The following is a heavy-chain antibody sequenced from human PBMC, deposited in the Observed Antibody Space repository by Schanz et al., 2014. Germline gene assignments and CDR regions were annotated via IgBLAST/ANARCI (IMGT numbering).Heavy chain of an antibody. D-gene: IGHD1-26*01. V-gene: IGHV3-23*01. CDR1: GFSFTTYA. CDR2: ISSGGGST. CDR3: ARNRGSGGQNWYFDL. Sequence: VQLLESGGGLVQPGGSLRLSCASSGFSFTTYAMSWVRQAPGKGLEWVSSISSGGGSTYYADSVKGRFTISRDNTKNSLFLQLNSLRADDTAVYYCARNRGSGGQNWYFDLWGRGTLVTVSS. J-gene: IGHJ2*01.